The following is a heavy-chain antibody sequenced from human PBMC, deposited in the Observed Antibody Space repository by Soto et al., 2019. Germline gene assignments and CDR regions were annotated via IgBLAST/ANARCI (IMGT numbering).Heavy chain of an antibody. CDR2: IKSKRDGGTI. CDR3: TRGAPSGTFYDY. Sequence: GGSLRLSCAASGFTFSNDWMTRVRQAPGKGLEWIGRIKSKRDGGTIDDAAPVRGRFTISRDDSTNTLYLQMNNLKTEDTAIYYCTRGAPSGTFYDYWGQGTLVTVSS. V-gene: IGHV3-15*01. CDR1: GFTFSNDW. J-gene: IGHJ4*02. D-gene: IGHD6-13*01.